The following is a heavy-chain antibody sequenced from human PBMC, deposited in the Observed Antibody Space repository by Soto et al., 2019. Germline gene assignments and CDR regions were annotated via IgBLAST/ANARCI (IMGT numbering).Heavy chain of an antibody. J-gene: IGHJ6*02. Sequence: GTSVKVSCKASGGTFSSYAISWVRQAPGQGLEWMGGIIPIFGTANYAQKFQGRVTITADESTSTAYMELSSLRSEDTAVYYCARVVGYCSSTSCHNPYYYYGMDVWGQGTTVTVSS. CDR2: IIPIFGTA. CDR1: GGTFSSYA. CDR3: ARVVGYCSSTSCHNPYYYYGMDV. D-gene: IGHD2-2*01. V-gene: IGHV1-69*13.